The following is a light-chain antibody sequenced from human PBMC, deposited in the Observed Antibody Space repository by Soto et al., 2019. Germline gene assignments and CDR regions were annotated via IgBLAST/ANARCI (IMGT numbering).Light chain of an antibody. CDR3: QQRSNWPQD. V-gene: IGKV3-11*01. J-gene: IGKJ5*01. CDR2: DAS. Sequence: EIVLTQSPATLSLSPGERATLSCRASQSVSSFLAWYQHKPGQAHRLLIYDASIRATGIQARFSGSGSGTHFTLTIRSLEPEEFAIYYCQQRSNWPQDFGQGTRVEIK. CDR1: QSVSSF.